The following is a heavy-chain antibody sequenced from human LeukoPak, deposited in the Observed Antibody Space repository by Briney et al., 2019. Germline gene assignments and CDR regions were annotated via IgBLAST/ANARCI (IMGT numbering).Heavy chain of an antibody. J-gene: IGHJ4*02. D-gene: IGHD6-13*01. CDR2: ISGSGGST. CDR3: AREGYSSSWYDSFDY. CDR1: GFTFSSYG. Sequence: PGGSLRLSCAASGFTFSSYGMSWVRQAPGKGLEWVSAISGSGGSTYYADSVKGRFTISRDNSKNTLYLQMNSLRAEDTAVYYCAREGYSSSWYDSFDYWGQGTLVTVSS. V-gene: IGHV3-23*01.